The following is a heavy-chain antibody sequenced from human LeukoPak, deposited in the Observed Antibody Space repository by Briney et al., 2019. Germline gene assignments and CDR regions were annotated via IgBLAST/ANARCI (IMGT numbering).Heavy chain of an antibody. D-gene: IGHD3-9*01. Sequence: SETLSLTCAVYGGSFSGYYWSWIRQPPGKGLEWIGYIYYSGSTNYNPSLKSRVTISVDTSKNQFSLKLSSVIAADTAVYYCARDRPTYYDILTGSDYYYYYGMDVWGQGTTVTVSS. CDR3: ARDRPTYYDILTGSDYYYYYGMDV. J-gene: IGHJ6*02. CDR2: IYYSGST. V-gene: IGHV4-59*01. CDR1: GGSFSGYY.